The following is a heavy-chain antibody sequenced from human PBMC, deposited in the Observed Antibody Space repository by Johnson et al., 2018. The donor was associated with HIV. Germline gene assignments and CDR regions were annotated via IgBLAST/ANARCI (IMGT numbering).Heavy chain of an antibody. CDR2: ISGSGGST. V-gene: IGHV3-23*04. D-gene: IGHD4-11*01. J-gene: IGHJ3*01. CDR1: GFTFSTYV. Sequence: VQLVESGGGLVQPGGSLRLSCAASGFTFSTYVMSWVRQAPGKGLEWVSAISGSGGSTYYADSVKGRFTISRDNSKNTVYLQMSSLRAEDTAVYYCANLQSSDFPYAFDVWGQGTMVTVSS. CDR3: ANLQSSDFPYAFDV.